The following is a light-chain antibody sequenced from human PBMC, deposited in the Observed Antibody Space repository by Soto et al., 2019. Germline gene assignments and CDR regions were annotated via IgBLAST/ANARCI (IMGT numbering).Light chain of an antibody. J-gene: IGKJ2*01. CDR2: STS. V-gene: IGKV1-39*01. CDR3: QQSFKTPFT. Sequence: DIQMTQSPPSLSASVGDRVTISCRASQAINKYLNWYQLKEGQAPKLLIYSTSKFQPGVPSRFSGSTSGAQFSLTIAGLQPDYSATYFCQQSFKTPFTFGQGT. CDR1: QAINKY.